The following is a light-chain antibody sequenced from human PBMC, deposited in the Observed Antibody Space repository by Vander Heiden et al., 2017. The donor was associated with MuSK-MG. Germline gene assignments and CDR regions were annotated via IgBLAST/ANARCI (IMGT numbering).Light chain of an antibody. V-gene: IGKV1-39*01. CDR2: AVT. CDR1: QSISSY. Sequence: DIQMTQSPSSLSASVGDRVTITCRASQSISSYFNWYQQKPGKAPKLLNYAVTSLQSGVPSRFSGSASGTDFTLTISMLPPEDFATYYCQQSDGTPQTCGQGTKLEIK. CDR3: QQSDGTPQT. J-gene: IGKJ2*01.